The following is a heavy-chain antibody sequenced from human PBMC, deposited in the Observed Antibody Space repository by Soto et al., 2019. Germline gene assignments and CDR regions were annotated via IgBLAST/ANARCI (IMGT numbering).Heavy chain of an antibody. CDR2: IYYSGST. Sequence: SETLSLTCTVSGGSISSSSYYWGWIRQPPGKGLEWIGSIYYSGSTYYNPSLKSRVTISVDTSKNQFSLKLSSVTAADTAVYYCARKYYYGSGSYYPNSWFDPWGQGTLVTVSS. CDR1: GGSISSSSYY. J-gene: IGHJ5*02. CDR3: ARKYYYGSGSYYPNSWFDP. D-gene: IGHD3-10*01. V-gene: IGHV4-39*01.